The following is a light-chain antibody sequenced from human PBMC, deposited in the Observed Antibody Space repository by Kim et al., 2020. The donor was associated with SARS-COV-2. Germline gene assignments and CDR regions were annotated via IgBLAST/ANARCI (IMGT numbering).Light chain of an antibody. CDR3: AAWDDSLSGPWV. J-gene: IGLJ3*02. CDR2: RNN. CDR1: SSNIGSNY. Sequence: QSVLTQPPSASGTPGQRVTISCSGSSSNIGSNYVYWYQQLPGTAPKLLIYRNNQRHSGVPDRFSGSKSGTSASLAISGLRSEDEADYYCAAWDDSLSGPWVFGGGTQLTVL. V-gene: IGLV1-47*01.